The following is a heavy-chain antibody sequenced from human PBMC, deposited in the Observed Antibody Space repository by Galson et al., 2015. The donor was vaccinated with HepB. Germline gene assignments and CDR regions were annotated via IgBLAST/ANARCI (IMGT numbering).Heavy chain of an antibody. D-gene: IGHD2-21*02. J-gene: IGHJ4*02. V-gene: IGHV5-51*03. CDR2: IYPGDSDT. CDR3: ASLAYCGGDCWQFDY. Sequence: QSGAEVKKPGESLKISCKGSGYSFTSYWIGWVRQMPGKGLEWMGIIYPGDSDTRYSPSFRGQVTISADKSISTAYLQWSSLKASDTAMYYCASLAYCGGDCWQFDYWGQGTLVTVSS. CDR1: GYSFTSYW.